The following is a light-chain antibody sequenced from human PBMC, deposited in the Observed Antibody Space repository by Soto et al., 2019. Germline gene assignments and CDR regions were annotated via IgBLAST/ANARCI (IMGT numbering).Light chain of an antibody. CDR2: GAS. CDR1: QSLRSTS. J-gene: IGKJ1*01. CDR3: QQYDSSPLT. V-gene: IGKV3-20*01. Sequence: LRQSPRALALASGARGTLSCRASQSLRSTSLAWYQQKPGQAPRLLISGASTRAADIPDRFSGSGSGTDFTLTIGRLEPEDLAVYYCQQYDSSPLTFGQGTKVDIK.